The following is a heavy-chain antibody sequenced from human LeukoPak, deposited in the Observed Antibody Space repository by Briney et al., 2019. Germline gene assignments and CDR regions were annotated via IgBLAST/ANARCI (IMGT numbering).Heavy chain of an antibody. CDR1: GGSFSGNY. D-gene: IGHD5-24*01. CDR3: ARAAWGDGYNY. CDR2: IYYSGST. J-gene: IGHJ4*02. Sequence: SETLSLTCAVYGGSFSGNYWSWIRQPPGKGLEWIGYIYYSGSTNYNPSLKSRVTISVDTSKNQFSLKLSSVTAADTAVYYCARAAWGDGYNYWGQGTLVTVSS. V-gene: IGHV4-59*01.